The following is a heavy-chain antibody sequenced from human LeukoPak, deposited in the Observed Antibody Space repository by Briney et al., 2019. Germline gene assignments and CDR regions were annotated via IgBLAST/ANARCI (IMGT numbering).Heavy chain of an antibody. D-gene: IGHD3-10*01. J-gene: IGHJ4*02. CDR3: ARDVHPVDYYGSGSYFDY. Sequence: ASMKVSCKASGYTFTSYGISWVRQAPGQGLEWMGWINAYNGNTNYAQKLQGRVTMTTDTSTSTAYMELRSLRSDDTAVYYCARDVHPVDYYGSGSYFDYWGQGTLVTVSS. CDR1: GYTFTSYG. V-gene: IGHV1-18*01. CDR2: INAYNGNT.